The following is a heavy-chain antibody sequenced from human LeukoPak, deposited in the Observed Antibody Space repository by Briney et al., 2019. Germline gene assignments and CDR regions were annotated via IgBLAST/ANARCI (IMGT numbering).Heavy chain of an antibody. J-gene: IGHJ5*02. V-gene: IGHV3-7*01. CDR2: IKQDGSEK. Sequence: GGSLRLSCAASGFTFSSYWMSWVRQAPGKGLEWVANIKQDGSEKYYVDSVKGRFTISRDNAKNSLYLQMNSLRAEDTAVYYCARVRSTGIVVATPFWFDPWGQGTLVTVSS. CDR3: ARVRSTGIVVATPFWFDP. CDR1: GFTFSSYW. D-gene: IGHD2-15*01.